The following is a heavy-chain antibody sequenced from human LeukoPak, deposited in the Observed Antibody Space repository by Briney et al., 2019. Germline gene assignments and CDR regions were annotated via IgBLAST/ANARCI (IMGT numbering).Heavy chain of an antibody. CDR3: AKDGAGYSGYDGGNWFDP. D-gene: IGHD5-12*01. Sequence: GGSLRLSCAVSGFTFSSSGMHWVRQAPGKGLEWVAVILYDGSNEMYADSVKGRFTISRDNSKNTLYLQMNSLRVEDTALYYCAKDGAGYSGYDGGNWFDPWGQGTLVTVSS. J-gene: IGHJ5*02. V-gene: IGHV3-30*18. CDR1: GFTFSSSG. CDR2: ILYDGSNE.